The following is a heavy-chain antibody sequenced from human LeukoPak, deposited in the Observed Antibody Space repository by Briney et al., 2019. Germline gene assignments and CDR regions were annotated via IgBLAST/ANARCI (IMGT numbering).Heavy chain of an antibody. Sequence: ASETLSLTCTVSGGSISSYYWSWIRQPPGKGLEWIGYIYYSGSTNYNPSLKSRVTISVDTSKNQFSLKLSSVTAADTAVYYCARLYGSGSYSSWGQGTLVTVSS. D-gene: IGHD3-10*01. CDR1: GGSISSYY. J-gene: IGHJ4*02. CDR3: ARLYGSGSYSS. CDR2: IYYSGST. V-gene: IGHV4-59*08.